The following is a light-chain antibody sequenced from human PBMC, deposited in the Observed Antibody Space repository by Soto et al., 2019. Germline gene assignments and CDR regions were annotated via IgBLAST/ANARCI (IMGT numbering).Light chain of an antibody. CDR1: QSVTSSY. V-gene: IGKV3-20*01. CDR2: GAS. Sequence: EKVMTQSPXXLXXXXGXXXXLXCSASQSVTSSYLAWYQQKPGQAPRLLMYGASIRTSGIPDRFSGSGSGTDFTLTISRLEPEDFAVYYCQQYVRSPWTFGQGTKVDIK. J-gene: IGKJ1*01. CDR3: QQYVRSPWT.